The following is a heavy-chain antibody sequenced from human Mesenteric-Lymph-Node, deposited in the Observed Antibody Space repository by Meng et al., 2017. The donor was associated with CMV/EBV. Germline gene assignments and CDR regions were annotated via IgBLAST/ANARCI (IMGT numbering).Heavy chain of an antibody. J-gene: IGHJ6*02. CDR1: GYNFANYW. CDR3: ARQDYHDSSGYTRGGLDV. Sequence: GESLKISCEGSGYNFANYWIGWVRQMPGKGLEWMGVIYPGDSDIRYSPSFEGQVTISADKSITTVYLQWSSLKASDTAMYYCARQDYHDSSGYTRGGLDVWGQGTTVTVSS. D-gene: IGHD3-22*01. V-gene: IGHV5-51*01. CDR2: IYPGDSDI.